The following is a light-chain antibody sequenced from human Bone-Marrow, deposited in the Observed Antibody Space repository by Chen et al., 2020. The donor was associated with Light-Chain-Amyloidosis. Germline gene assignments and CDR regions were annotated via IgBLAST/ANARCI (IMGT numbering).Light chain of an antibody. J-gene: IGKJ2*01. CDR3: QQYKTFSFT. CDR2: KES. Sequence: DIRMTQSPSTLSASVGDRVTITCRASQSIVDWLAWYQQKPGKAPNLLINKESNLQSGVPSRISGGGSGTEFSLTNSNLQTDDFAIYYCQQYKTFSFTCGEGTKQEVK. V-gene: IGKV1-5*03. CDR1: QSIVDW.